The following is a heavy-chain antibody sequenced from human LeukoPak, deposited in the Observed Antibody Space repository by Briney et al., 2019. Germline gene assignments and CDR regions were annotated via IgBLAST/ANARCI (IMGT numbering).Heavy chain of an antibody. CDR3: ARAHYDSSGYYYFWYFDL. V-gene: IGHV3-74*01. CDR1: GFTFSSHW. D-gene: IGHD3-22*01. Sequence: PGGSLRLSCAVSGFTFSSHWMHWVRQAPGKGLVWVSHINRDGSSTSCADSVKGRFTISRDNAKNTLYLQMNSLRAEDTAVYYCARAHYDSSGYYYFWYFDLWGRGTLVTVSS. J-gene: IGHJ2*01. CDR2: INRDGSST.